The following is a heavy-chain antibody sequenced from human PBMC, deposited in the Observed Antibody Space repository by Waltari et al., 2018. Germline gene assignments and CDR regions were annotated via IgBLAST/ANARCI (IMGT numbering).Heavy chain of an antibody. CDR3: ARSDVVVAPARNNYYFPMEV. CDR2: IYSSGST. V-gene: IGHV4-61*09. J-gene: IGHJ6*03. CDR1: GDSISGSYY. Sequence: QLQLQQSGPGLVKPSQTLSLACSLSGDSISGSYYWNWFRQTAGEGLEWIGYIYSSGSTKYNPSLQSRATISIVNKTQFSLKLAAVTAADTAVYYCARSDVVVAPARNNYYFPMEVWGQGTTVTVSS. D-gene: IGHD2-21*01.